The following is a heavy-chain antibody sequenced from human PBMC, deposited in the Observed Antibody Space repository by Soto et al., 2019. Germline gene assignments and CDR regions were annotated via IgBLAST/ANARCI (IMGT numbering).Heavy chain of an antibody. CDR3: SRQAPLYCSGADCYSPA. CDR2: INAGNGNT. Sequence: ASVKVSCKASGYTFTSYAMHWVRQAPGQRLEWMGWINAGNGNTKYSQKFQGRVTITRDTSASTAYMELNSLKTEDTAVYYCSRQAPLYCSGADCYSPAWGQGTLVTVSS. V-gene: IGHV1-3*01. D-gene: IGHD2-15*01. J-gene: IGHJ5*02. CDR1: GYTFTSYA.